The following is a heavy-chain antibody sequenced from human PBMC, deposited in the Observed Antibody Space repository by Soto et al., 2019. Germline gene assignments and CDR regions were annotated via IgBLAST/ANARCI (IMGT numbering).Heavy chain of an antibody. J-gene: IGHJ6*02. CDR3: ARVVRYFDTPYGMDV. CDR1: GFTFSNYA. CDR2: IGGSGSNT. D-gene: IGHD3-9*01. V-gene: IGHV3-23*01. Sequence: EGQLLESGEGLVQPGGSLTLSCAASGFTFSNYAMSWLRQAPGKGLEWVSGIGGSGSNTYYADSVKGRFTISRDNSKNTLFLQMNSLRAEDTAEYYCARVVRYFDTPYGMDVWGQGTTVTVSS.